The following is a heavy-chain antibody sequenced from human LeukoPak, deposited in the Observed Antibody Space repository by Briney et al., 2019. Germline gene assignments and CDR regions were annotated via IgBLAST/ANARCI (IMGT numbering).Heavy chain of an antibody. CDR3: ARSLYGSSGYYLHLDS. D-gene: IGHD3-22*01. J-gene: IGHJ4*02. Sequence: SVKVSCKASGYTFTGYYMHWVRQAPGQGLEWMGGIIPLLGTTNYAQKFQDRITITADELTTTAYMEVSSLRSEDTAVFYCARSLYGSSGYYLHLDSWGQGTLVTVSS. CDR2: IIPLLGTT. V-gene: IGHV1-69*13. CDR1: GYTFTGYY.